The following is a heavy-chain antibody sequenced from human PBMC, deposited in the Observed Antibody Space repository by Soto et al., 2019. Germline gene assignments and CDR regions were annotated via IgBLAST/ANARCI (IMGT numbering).Heavy chain of an antibody. D-gene: IGHD6-25*01. Sequence: PSETLSLTCTVSGGSISTYYWNWIRQPAGRGLEWIGRIYTSGNTFYNPSLKSRVTMSVDTSKNQFSLRLSSVSAADTAVYFCARDGGGGDAFDIWGQGXVVTV. V-gene: IGHV4-4*07. J-gene: IGHJ3*02. CDR2: IYTSGNT. CDR3: ARDGGGGDAFDI. CDR1: GGSISTYY.